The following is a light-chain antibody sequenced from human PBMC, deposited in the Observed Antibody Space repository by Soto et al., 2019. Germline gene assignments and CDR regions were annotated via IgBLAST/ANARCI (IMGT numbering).Light chain of an antibody. CDR2: AAS. V-gene: IGKV1-6*01. CDR1: QDISND. J-gene: IGKJ1*01. CDR3: LQDYNYPWT. Sequence: AIQMTQSLSSLSASVGDRVTITCRASQDISNDLGWYQEKPGQAPKLLIYAASNLQGGVPSRFSGSGSGTDFTLTIRSLQPEDFATYYCLQDYNYPWTFGQGTKVEI.